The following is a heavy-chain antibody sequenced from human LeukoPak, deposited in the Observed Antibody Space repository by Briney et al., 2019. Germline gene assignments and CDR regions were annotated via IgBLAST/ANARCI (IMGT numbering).Heavy chain of an antibody. Sequence: GGSLRLSCAASGFTFRSYSMNWVRQAPGKGPEWISWITGSGTDIIYADSVKGRFTISRENAKNSLYLQMNSLRAEDTAVYYCARDQDYGFTYWGQGTLVTVSS. J-gene: IGHJ4*02. CDR1: GFTFRSYS. V-gene: IGHV3-48*01. CDR3: ARDQDYGFTY. CDR2: ITGSGTDI. D-gene: IGHD4-17*01.